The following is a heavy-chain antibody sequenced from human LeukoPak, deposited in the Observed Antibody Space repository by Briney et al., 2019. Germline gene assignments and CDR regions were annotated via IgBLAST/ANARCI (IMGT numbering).Heavy chain of an antibody. V-gene: IGHV3-48*03. J-gene: IGHJ4*02. CDR2: ISSSGSTI. CDR1: GFTFSSYE. CDR3: ARDVGADF. D-gene: IGHD1-26*01. Sequence: GGSLRLSCAASGFTFSSYEMNWVRQAPGKGLEWVSYISSSGSTIYYADSVKGRFSISRDNTENSLYLQMNSLRVEDTGFYYCARDVGADFWGQGTLVTVSS.